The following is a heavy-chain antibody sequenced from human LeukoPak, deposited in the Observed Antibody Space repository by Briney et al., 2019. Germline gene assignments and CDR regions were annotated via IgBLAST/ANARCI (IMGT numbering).Heavy chain of an antibody. J-gene: IGHJ5*02. CDR3: ARGLYSSRQPLNWFVP. V-gene: IGHV1-18*01. Sequence: GASVKVSCKASGYTFTSYGISWVRQAPGQGLEWMGWISAYNGNTNYAQKLQGRVTMTTDTSTSTAYMELSRLRSDDTAVYYCARGLYSSRQPLNWFVPWGQGTLVTVSS. CDR2: ISAYNGNT. D-gene: IGHD6-13*01. CDR1: GYTFTSYG.